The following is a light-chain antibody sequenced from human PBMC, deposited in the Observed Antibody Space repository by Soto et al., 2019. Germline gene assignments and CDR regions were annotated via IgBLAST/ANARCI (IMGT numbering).Light chain of an antibody. V-gene: IGLV2-23*02. CDR1: SSDVGSYNL. CDR3: CSYAGSSTSVV. CDR2: EVS. J-gene: IGLJ2*01. Sequence: QSALTQPASVSGSPGQSITISCTGTSSDVGSYNLVSWYQQHPAKAPKLMIYEVSKRPSGVSNRFSGSKSGNTASLTISGLQAEDEADYYYCSYAGSSTSVVFGGGTQLTVL.